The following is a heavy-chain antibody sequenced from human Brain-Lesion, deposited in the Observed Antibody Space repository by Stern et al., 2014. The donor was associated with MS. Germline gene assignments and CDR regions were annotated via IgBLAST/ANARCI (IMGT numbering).Heavy chain of an antibody. CDR3: ASRWSGTYYGQNWFDP. Sequence: QVQLQESGPGLVKPSQTLSLTCTVSGDYISSGGHYWSWIRQHPGKGLEWIGYIYNSGATFYNPSLKGRVTISLDMSNNQFSLTMSSVTAADTATYYCASRWSGTYYGQNWFDPWGQGILVTVSS. J-gene: IGHJ5*02. V-gene: IGHV4-31*03. CDR1: GDYISSGGHY. CDR2: IYNSGAT. D-gene: IGHD1-26*01.